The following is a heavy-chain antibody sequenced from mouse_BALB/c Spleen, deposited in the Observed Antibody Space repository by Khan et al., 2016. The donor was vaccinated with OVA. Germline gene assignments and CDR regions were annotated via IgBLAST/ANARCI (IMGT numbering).Heavy chain of an antibody. CDR1: GFTFSTFA. CDR2: ISSAGDYI. Sequence: EVQLLESGGDLVKPGGSLKLSCAASGFTFSTFAMSWVRQTPDKRLEWVATISSAGDYIYYPDSVKGRCTISRDNAKNTLYLQMSSLRSEDTAMYYCARHNYGPFAYWGQGTLVTVSA. J-gene: IGHJ3*01. D-gene: IGHD1-1*01. V-gene: IGHV5-9-3*01. CDR3: ARHNYGPFAY.